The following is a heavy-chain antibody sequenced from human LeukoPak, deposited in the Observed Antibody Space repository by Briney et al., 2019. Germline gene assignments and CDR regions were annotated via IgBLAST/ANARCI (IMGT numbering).Heavy chain of an antibody. J-gene: IGHJ3*02. CDR1: GGSISSSSYY. V-gene: IGHV4-39*01. Sequence: SETLSLICTVSGGSISSSSYYWGWIRQPPGKGLEWIGSIYYSGSTYYNPSLKSRVTISVDTSKNQFSLKLSSVTAADTAVYYCARLSSAQGAFDIWGQGTMVTVSS. CDR2: IYYSGST. D-gene: IGHD3-22*01. CDR3: ARLSSAQGAFDI.